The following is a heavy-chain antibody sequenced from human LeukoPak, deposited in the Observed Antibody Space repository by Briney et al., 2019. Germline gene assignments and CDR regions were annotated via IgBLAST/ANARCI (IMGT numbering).Heavy chain of an antibody. CDR2: IYYSGST. CDR3: ARLTGIAAAGLMSILDY. J-gene: IGHJ4*02. V-gene: IGHV4-39*01. D-gene: IGHD6-13*01. CDR1: GGSISSSSYY. Sequence: SETLSLTCTVSGGSISSSSYYWGWIRQPPGKGLEWIGSIYYSGSTYYNPSLKSRVTISVDTSKNQFSLKLSSVTAADTAVYYCARLTGIAAAGLMSILDYWGQGTLVTVSP.